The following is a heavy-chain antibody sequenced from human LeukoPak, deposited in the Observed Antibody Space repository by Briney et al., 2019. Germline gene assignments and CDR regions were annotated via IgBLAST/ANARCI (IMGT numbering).Heavy chain of an antibody. D-gene: IGHD3-10*01. Sequence: PGGSLRLSCAASGFTFSSYDMHWVRQAPGKGLEWVAVISYDGSNKYYADSVKGRFTISRDNSKNTLYLQMNSLRAEDTAVYYCAKDGQDYGSGSYYDYWGQGTLVTVSS. J-gene: IGHJ4*02. CDR2: ISYDGSNK. V-gene: IGHV3-30*18. CDR1: GFTFSSYD. CDR3: AKDGQDYGSGSYYDY.